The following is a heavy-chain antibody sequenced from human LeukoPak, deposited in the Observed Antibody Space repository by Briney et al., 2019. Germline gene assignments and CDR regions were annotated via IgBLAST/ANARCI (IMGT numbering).Heavy chain of an antibody. CDR1: GYTFTSYG. Sequence: GASVKVSCKASGYTFTSYGISWVRQAPGQGLEWMGWISAYNGNTNYAQKLQGRVTMTTDTSTSTAYMELSSLRSEDTAVYYCVRALSIAVANHYFDYWGQGTLVTVSS. CDR2: ISAYNGNT. D-gene: IGHD6-19*01. V-gene: IGHV1-18*01. CDR3: VRALSIAVANHYFDY. J-gene: IGHJ4*02.